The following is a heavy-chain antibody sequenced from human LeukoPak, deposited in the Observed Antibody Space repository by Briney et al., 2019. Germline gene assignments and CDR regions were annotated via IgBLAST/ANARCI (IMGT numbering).Heavy chain of an antibody. Sequence: GGSLILSCVVSGITRSNYGMSWVRQAPGKGLERVSGISERGGSTNYADSVKGRFIMSRDTSKNTVYLQMNSLRVEDTAVYFCAKRGIVIRAVIIIGFHKEAYYFDYWGQGILVTVSS. V-gene: IGHV3-23*01. CDR3: AKRGIVIRAVIIIGFHKEAYYFDY. CDR2: ISERGGST. J-gene: IGHJ4*02. CDR1: GITRSNYG. D-gene: IGHD3-10*01.